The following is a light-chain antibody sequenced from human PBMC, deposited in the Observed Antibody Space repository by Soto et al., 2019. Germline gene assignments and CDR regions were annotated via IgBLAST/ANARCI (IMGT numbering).Light chain of an antibody. V-gene: IGLV2-14*01. J-gene: IGLJ1*01. CDR2: EVS. CDR3: SSYTSSSTYV. Sequence: SALTQPASVSGSPGQSITISCTGTSSDVGYYNYVSWYQQHPGKAPKLMIYEVSYRPSGVSNRFSGSKSGNTASLTISGLQAEDEADYYCSSYTSSSTYVFGTGTKLTVL. CDR1: SSDVGYYNY.